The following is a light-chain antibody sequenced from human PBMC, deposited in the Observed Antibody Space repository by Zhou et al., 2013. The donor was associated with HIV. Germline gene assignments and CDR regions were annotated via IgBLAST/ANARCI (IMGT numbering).Light chain of an antibody. V-gene: IGKV3-15*01. CDR3: QQYGNWPPLT. Sequence: PGERATLSCRASQSVRSGVAWYQQKPGQAPRLLIYDASTRATGVPPRFSGSGSGTEFILTISSLRPEDFAVYHCQQYGNWPPLTFGGGTRVEI. CDR1: QSVRSG. CDR2: DAS. J-gene: IGKJ4*01.